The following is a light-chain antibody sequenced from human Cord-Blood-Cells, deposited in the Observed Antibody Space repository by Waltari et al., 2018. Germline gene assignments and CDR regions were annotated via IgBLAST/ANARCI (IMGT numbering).Light chain of an antibody. J-gene: IGLJ2*01. CDR3: CSYAGSYTVV. V-gene: IGLV2-11*01. CDR2: DVR. CDR1: SSDVGGYNY. Sequence: QSALTQPRSVSGSPGQSVTISCTGTSSDVGGYNYVSWYQQHPGKAPKLMIYDVRELPSGVPDRFSGSKSGNTASLTISGLQAEDEADYYCCSYAGSYTVVFGGGTKLTVL.